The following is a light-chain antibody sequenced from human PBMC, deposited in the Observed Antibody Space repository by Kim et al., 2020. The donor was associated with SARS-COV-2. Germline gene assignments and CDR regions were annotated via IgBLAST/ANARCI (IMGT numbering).Light chain of an antibody. CDR2: NNN. CDR3: AAWDDSLNGVL. V-gene: IGLV1-44*01. J-gene: IGLJ2*01. CDR1: SSNIESNI. Sequence: GKRVNISWSGSSSNIESNIVNWYQQGPGTAPNLLIYNNNQRPSGVPDRFSGSKSGTSASLAISGLQSEDEADYHCAAWDDSLNGVLFGGGTQLTVL.